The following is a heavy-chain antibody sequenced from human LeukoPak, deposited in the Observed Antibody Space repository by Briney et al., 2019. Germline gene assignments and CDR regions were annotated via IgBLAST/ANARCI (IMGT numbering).Heavy chain of an antibody. CDR1: GYTFTSYG. D-gene: IGHD3-22*01. V-gene: IGHV1-18*01. Sequence: ASVKLSCKASGYTFTSYGISWVRQAPGQGLEWMGWISAYNGNTNYAHKLQGRVTMTTDTSTSTAYMELRSLRADDTAVYYCARSRGPYYDSSGYYLPSDWGQGTLVTVSS. CDR3: ARSRGPYYDSSGYYLPSD. J-gene: IGHJ4*02. CDR2: ISAYNGNT.